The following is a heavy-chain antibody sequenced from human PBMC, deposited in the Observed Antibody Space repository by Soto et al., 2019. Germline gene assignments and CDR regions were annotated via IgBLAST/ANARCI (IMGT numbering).Heavy chain of an antibody. CDR2: IIPIFGTA. D-gene: IGHD5-18*01. V-gene: IGHV1-69*13. CDR1: GGTFSSYA. J-gene: IGHJ3*02. Sequence: ASVKVSCKASGGTFSSYAISWVRQAPGQGLEWMGGIIPIFGTANYAQKFQGRVTITADESTSTAYMELSSLRSEDTAVYYCARDSGPQLWPYDAFDIWGQGTMVTVS. CDR3: ARDSGPQLWPYDAFDI.